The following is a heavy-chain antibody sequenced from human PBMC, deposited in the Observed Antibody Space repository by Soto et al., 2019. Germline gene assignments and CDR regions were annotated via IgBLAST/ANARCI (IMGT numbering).Heavy chain of an antibody. Sequence: QVQLQESGPGLVKPSGTLSLTCAVSGGSISSSNWWSWVRQPPGKGLEWIGEIYHSGSTNYNPSLMSRATISVDKSKNQFSLKLSSVTAADPAVYYCARTVYSGTNHDYWGQGTLVTVSS. CDR1: GGSISSSNW. V-gene: IGHV4-4*02. CDR2: IYHSGST. D-gene: IGHD2-2*01. CDR3: ARTVYSGTNHDY. J-gene: IGHJ4*02.